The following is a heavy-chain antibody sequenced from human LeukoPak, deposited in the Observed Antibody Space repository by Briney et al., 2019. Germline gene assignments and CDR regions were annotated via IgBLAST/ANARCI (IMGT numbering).Heavy chain of an antibody. CDR1: GYSFTSYW. Sequence: GESLKISCKGSGYSFTSYWIGWVRQMPGKGLEWMGIIYPGDSDTRYSPSFQGQVTISADKSISTAYLQWSSLKASDTAMYYCARLTFGSARRVGQLGWFDPWGQGTLVTVSS. J-gene: IGHJ5*02. V-gene: IGHV5-51*01. CDR2: IYPGDSDT. CDR3: ARLTFGSARRVGQLGWFDP. D-gene: IGHD6-13*01.